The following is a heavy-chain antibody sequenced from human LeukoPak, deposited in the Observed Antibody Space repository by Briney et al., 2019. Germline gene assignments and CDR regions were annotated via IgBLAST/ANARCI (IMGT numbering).Heavy chain of an antibody. CDR1: GYTFTGYY. V-gene: IGHV1-2*02. D-gene: IGHD2-21*02. J-gene: IGHJ6*03. CDR2: INPNSGGT. Sequence: ASVKVSCKASGYTFTGYYMHWVRQAPGQGLGWMGWINPNSGGTNYAQKFQGRVTMTRDTSISTAYMELSRLRSDDTAVYYCARGLIPGLPSNYYYYMDVWGKGTTVTVPS. CDR3: ARGLIPGLPSNYYYYMDV.